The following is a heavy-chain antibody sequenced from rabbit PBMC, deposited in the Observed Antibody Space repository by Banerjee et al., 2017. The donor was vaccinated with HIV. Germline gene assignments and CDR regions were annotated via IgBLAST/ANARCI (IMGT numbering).Heavy chain of an antibody. CDR2: IYAGKGRT. V-gene: IGHV1S7*01. CDR1: GIDFSSYY. J-gene: IGHJ4*01. D-gene: IGHD7-1*01. CDR3: ARGRYAGYSGDGPFYFSL. Sequence: QLKETGGGLVQPGGSLTLSCTASGIDFSSYYMSWVRQAPGKGLEWIGTIYAGKGRTYYASWVNGRFTISSDNARNTVDLQMNSLTAVDRATYFCARGRYAGYSGDGPFYFSLWGPGTLVTVS.